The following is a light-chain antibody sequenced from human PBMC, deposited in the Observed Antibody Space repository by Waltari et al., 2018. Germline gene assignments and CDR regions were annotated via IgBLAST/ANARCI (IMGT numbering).Light chain of an antibody. Sequence: IQMTQSPSSLSASVGDRVTITCRASQSISHYLSWYQQKPWKAPKLLIYAASSLQSGVPSRFSGSGSGTDFILTISSLQPEDFATYYCQQSYNVPTFGPGTKVENK. V-gene: IGKV1-39*01. CDR1: QSISHY. CDR3: QQSYNVPT. J-gene: IGKJ1*01. CDR2: AAS.